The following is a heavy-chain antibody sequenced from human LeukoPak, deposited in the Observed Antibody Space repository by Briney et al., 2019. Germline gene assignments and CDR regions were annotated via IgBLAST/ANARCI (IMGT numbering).Heavy chain of an antibody. V-gene: IGHV3-23*01. Sequence: GGSLRLSCAASGFTFSSYAMSWVRQAPGKGLEWVSAISGSGGSTYYADSVKGRFTISRDNSKNTLYLQMNSLRAEDTAVYYCARAERYSYGYADYWGQGTLVTVSS. CDR2: ISGSGGST. CDR3: ARAERYSYGYADY. J-gene: IGHJ4*02. CDR1: GFTFSSYA. D-gene: IGHD5-18*01.